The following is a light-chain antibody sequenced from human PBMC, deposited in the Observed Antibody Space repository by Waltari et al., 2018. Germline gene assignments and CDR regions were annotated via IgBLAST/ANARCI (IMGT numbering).Light chain of an antibody. CDR2: DVT. Sequence: QSALTQPASVSGSPGQSITISCTGVGSAVGASDYVSWHQHHPGKAPQVIIYDVTNRPSVVSVRFSASRSANTASLTISGLQPEDEGDYYCSSQTLDGVVLFGGGTKLTVL. J-gene: IGLJ2*01. CDR1: GSAVGASDY. V-gene: IGLV2-14*03. CDR3: SSQTLDGVVL.